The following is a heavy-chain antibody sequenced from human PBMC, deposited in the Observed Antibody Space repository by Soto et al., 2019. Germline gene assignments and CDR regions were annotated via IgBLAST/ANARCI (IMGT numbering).Heavy chain of an antibody. J-gene: IGHJ6*02. V-gene: IGHV5-51*01. D-gene: IGHD6-6*01. CDR1: RYRFTIYS. Sequence: GEALKLPSSGSRYRFTIYSIGCVRQKPGKGLEWMGIIYPGDSDTRYSPSFQGQVTISADKSISTAYLQWSSLKASDTAMYYCARRDSSSPDYGMDVWGQGTTVTVSS. CDR3: ARRDSSSPDYGMDV. CDR2: IYPGDSDT.